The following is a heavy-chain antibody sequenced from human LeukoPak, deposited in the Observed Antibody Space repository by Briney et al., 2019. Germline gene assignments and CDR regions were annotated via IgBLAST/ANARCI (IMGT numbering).Heavy chain of an antibody. D-gene: IGHD3-22*01. CDR3: ARRGRPESSGFPPIDY. J-gene: IGHJ4*02. V-gene: IGHV4-39*01. CDR2: IYYSGST. CDR1: GGSISSTSYC. Sequence: PSETLSLTCTVSGGSISSTSYCWGWIPQPPGKGLEWVGSIYYSGSTYYNPTLKSRVTISVDTSKNQVSLKLTSVTAADTAVYYCARRGRPESSGFPPIDYWGQGTLVTVSS.